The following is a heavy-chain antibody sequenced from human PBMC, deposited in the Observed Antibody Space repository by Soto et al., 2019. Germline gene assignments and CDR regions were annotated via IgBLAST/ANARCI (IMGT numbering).Heavy chain of an antibody. J-gene: IGHJ3*02. Sequence: QVQLVQSGAEVKKPGASVKVSCKASGYSSTTYFIHWVRQAPGQGLEWMGVIHPSGGVTNYAQKFQGRVSMTNDTSTHTVSIELSSLRSDDTAVYYCTADPTNEENDAFDIWGQGTMVTVSS. CDR3: TADPTNEENDAFDI. V-gene: IGHV1-46*03. D-gene: IGHD1-1*01. CDR1: GYSSTTYF. CDR2: IHPSGGVT.